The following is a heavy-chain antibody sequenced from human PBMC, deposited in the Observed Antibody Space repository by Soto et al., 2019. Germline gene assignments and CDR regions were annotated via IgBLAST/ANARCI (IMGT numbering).Heavy chain of an antibody. CDR1: GYTFGSFG. D-gene: IGHD4-17*01. V-gene: IGHV1-18*01. J-gene: IGHJ4*02. CDR3: ARDRPEYGDYGSFDH. Sequence: SVKVSCKGSGYTFGSFGISWVRQAPEQGLEWMGWISVYNGDTNFAQRFQGRVTMTTDTSTNTADMQLRSLRSDDTAVYYCARDRPEYGDYGSFDHWGQGTLVTVSS. CDR2: ISVYNGDT.